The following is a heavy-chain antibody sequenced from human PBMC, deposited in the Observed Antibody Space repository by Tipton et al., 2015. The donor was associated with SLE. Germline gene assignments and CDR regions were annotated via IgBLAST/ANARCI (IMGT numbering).Heavy chain of an antibody. Sequence: TLSLTCTVSGGSISSYYWSWIRQPPGKGLEWIGYIYYSGSTNYNPSLKSRVTISVDTSKNQFSLKLSSVTAADTAVYYCARGSSSSSYYYYYMDVWGEGTTVTVSS. D-gene: IGHD6-6*01. CDR2: IYYSGST. V-gene: IGHV4-59*01. CDR3: ARGSSSSSYYYYYMDV. CDR1: GGSISSYY. J-gene: IGHJ6*03.